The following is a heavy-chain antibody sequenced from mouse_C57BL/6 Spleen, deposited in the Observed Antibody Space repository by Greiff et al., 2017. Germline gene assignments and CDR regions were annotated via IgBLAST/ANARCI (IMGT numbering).Heavy chain of an antibody. Sequence: QVQLQQSGPELVKPGASVKLSCKASGYAFTSSWMNWVKQRPGKGLEWIGRINPGDGDTNYNGKFKSKATLTADKSSSTAYMHLSGLTSEYSAVYYCVLNMYSDYWGQGTLVTVSA. CDR1: GYAFTSSW. V-gene: IGHV1-82*01. D-gene: IGHD6-1*01. CDR3: VLNMYSDY. CDR2: INPGDGDT. J-gene: IGHJ3*01.